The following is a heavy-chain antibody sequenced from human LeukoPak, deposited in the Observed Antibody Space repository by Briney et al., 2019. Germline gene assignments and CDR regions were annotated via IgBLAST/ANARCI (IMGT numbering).Heavy chain of an antibody. Sequence: SESLSLTCTVYGGSISSYYWSWIRQHAGKGLEWLGRIYTSGGTTYNPSLKSRVTMSVDTSNNQYSLQLLYLTAVDTVDKYCARDPRYCSGGSCRFGWFDPWGQGTLVTVSS. CDR2: IYTSGGT. CDR3: ARDPRYCSGGSCRFGWFDP. D-gene: IGHD2-15*01. CDR1: GGSISSYY. V-gene: IGHV4-4*07. J-gene: IGHJ5*02.